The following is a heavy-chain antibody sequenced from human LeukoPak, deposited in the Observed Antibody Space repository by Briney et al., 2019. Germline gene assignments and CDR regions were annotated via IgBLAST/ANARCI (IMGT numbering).Heavy chain of an antibody. CDR2: KYYSGSA. CDR1: GVSVSDGRYY. CDR3: ATPYCSSISCLDVFNM. D-gene: IGHD2-2*01. J-gene: IGHJ3*02. Sequence: SQTLSLTCNVSGVSVSDGRYYWTWIRQHPGKGLEWIGYKYYSGSAKYNPYLKSRLTISIDTSKNQFSLHLSSVTAADTATYYCATPYCSSISCLDVFNMWGQGTRVTVSS. V-gene: IGHV4-31*03.